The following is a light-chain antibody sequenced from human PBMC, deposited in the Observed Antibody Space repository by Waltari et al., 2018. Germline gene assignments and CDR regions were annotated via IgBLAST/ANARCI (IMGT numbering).Light chain of an antibody. CDR1: QSVNIC. V-gene: IGKV3-11*01. Sequence: EIVLTQSPVTLSLYPGERATPSCRASQSVNICLAWYQHKFGQAPRLLIYDASDRATGIPARFSGSGSGTDFTLTISSLEPDDFGIYYCQQRGDWPLTFGQGTRLEIK. CDR2: DAS. CDR3: QQRGDWPLT. J-gene: IGKJ5*01.